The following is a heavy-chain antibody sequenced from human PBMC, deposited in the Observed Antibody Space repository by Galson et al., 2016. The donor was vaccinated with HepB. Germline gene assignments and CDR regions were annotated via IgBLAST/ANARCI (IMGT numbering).Heavy chain of an antibody. V-gene: IGHV1-69*13. Sequence: SVKVSCKASGGTFPSYSIGWVRQAPGQGLEWMGGIIPIFGTSNYAQNFQGRLTIAADDSTGTAYMELSSLRSEDTAVYYCARDHVDYGDSVGYYYGIDVWGQGTTVTVSS. CDR2: IIPIFGTS. D-gene: IGHD4-17*01. CDR1: GGTFPSYS. CDR3: ARDHVDYGDSVGYYYGIDV. J-gene: IGHJ6*02.